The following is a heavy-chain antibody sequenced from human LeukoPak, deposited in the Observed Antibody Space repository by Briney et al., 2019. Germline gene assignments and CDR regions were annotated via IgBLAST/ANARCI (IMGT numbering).Heavy chain of an antibody. J-gene: IGHJ5*02. CDR1: GGTFSSYA. D-gene: IGHD3-10*02. Sequence: SVKVSCKASGGTFSSYAISWVRQAPGQGLEWMGRIIPILGIANYAQKFQGRVTITADKSTSTAYMELSSLRSEDTAVYYCARGMLGVTDSWFDPWGQGTLVTVSS. CDR2: IIPILGIA. CDR3: ARGMLGVTDSWFDP. V-gene: IGHV1-69*04.